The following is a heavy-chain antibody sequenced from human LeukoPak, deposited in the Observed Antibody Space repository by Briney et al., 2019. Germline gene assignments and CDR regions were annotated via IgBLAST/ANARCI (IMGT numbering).Heavy chain of an antibody. CDR2: IYYSGST. CDR1: GGSISSYY. V-gene: IGHV4-59*01. CDR3: ARFQYYYDSSGYYLNWFDP. J-gene: IGHJ5*02. Sequence: SETLSLTCTVSGGSISSYYWSWIRQPPGKGLEWIGYIYYSGSTNYNPSLKSRVTISVDTSKNQLSLKLSSVTAADTAVYYCARFQYYYDSSGYYLNWFDPWGQGTLVTVSS. D-gene: IGHD3-22*01.